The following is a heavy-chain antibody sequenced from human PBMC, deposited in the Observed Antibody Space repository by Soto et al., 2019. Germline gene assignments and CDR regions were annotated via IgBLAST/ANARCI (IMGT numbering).Heavy chain of an antibody. Sequence: PGGSLRLSCAASGFTFGSYAMSWVRLAPGKGLEWVSVAGPSGPSTFYADSVRGRFTISRDNVENTLYLQMNSLRVADTALYFCARTYYYDSTGYYRTFDYWGQGTLVTVSS. CDR2: AGPSGPST. V-gene: IGHV3-23*01. D-gene: IGHD3-22*01. CDR3: ARTYYYDSTGYYRTFDY. CDR1: GFTFGSYA. J-gene: IGHJ4*02.